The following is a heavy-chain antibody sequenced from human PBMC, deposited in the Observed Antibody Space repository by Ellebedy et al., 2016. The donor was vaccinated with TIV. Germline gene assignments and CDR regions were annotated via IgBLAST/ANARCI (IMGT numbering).Heavy chain of an antibody. D-gene: IGHD3-10*01. J-gene: IGHJ4*02. Sequence: PGGSLRLSCPASGFTVSNNYMSWVRQAPGKGLEWVSVIYRGGVTVYADSVKGRFTIPRDNSKNTVYLQMNSLRVEDTAMYYCARSPYDAWFHWGQGTLVTVSS. V-gene: IGHV3-53*01. CDR3: ARSPYDAWFH. CDR2: IYRGGVT. CDR1: GFTVSNNY.